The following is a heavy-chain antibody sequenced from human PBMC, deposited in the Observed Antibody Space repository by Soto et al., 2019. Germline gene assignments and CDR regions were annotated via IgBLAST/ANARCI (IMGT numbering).Heavy chain of an antibody. CDR2: ISYYGSKK. V-gene: IGHV3-30*18. CDR3: AKEGKVTTAVDYYYSDMDV. D-gene: IGHD2-21*02. J-gene: IGHJ6*02. Sequence: QVQLVESGGGVVQPGRSLRLSCEAAGFNFSTYDMQWVRQAPGQGLEWVGVISYYGSKKYYADSVKGRFSISRDNSKNTLDLQMTSPRAEDTAVYYCAKEGKVTTAVDYYYSDMDVWGQGTTVTVSS. CDR1: GFNFSTYD.